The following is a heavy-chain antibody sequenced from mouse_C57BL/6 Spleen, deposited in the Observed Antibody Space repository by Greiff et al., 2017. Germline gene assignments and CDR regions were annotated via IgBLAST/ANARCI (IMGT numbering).Heavy chain of an antibody. D-gene: IGHD1-1*01. CDR1: GYTFTSYW. CDR2: IDPSDSYT. Sequence: QVQLKQPGAELVMPGASVKLSCKASGYTFTSYWMHWVKQRPGQGLEWIGEIDPSDSYTNYNQKFKGKSTLTVDKSSSTAYMQLSSLTSEDSAVYYCARRYGSSFFYAMDYWGQGTSVTVSS. V-gene: IGHV1-69*01. J-gene: IGHJ4*01. CDR3: ARRYGSSFFYAMDY.